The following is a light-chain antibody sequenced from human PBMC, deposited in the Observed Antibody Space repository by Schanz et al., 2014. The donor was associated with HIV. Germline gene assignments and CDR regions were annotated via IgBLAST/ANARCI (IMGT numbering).Light chain of an antibody. J-gene: IGLJ1*01. CDR1: ASNIGHNS. V-gene: IGLV1-51*01. CDR3: GTWDSSLSAVYV. CDR2: DNN. Sequence: QSVLTQPPSVSAAPGQRVTISCSGSASNIGHNSVSWYQQLPGTAPKLLIYDNNKRPSGIPDRFSGSKSATSATLGITGLQTGDEADYYCGTWDSSLSAVYVFGTGTKLTVL.